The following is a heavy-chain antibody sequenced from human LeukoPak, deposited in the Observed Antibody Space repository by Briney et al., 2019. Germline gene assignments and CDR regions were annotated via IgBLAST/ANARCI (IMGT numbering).Heavy chain of an antibody. V-gene: IGHV3-23*01. D-gene: IGHD4-17*01. CDR3: IKEHYTVTTFTFDY. CDR1: GFTFNNFG. Sequence: PGGSLRLSCAASGFTFNNFGMTWVRQPPGRGLEWVSTISVSGGTTYYADSVKGRFTISRDNSKNAVYLQMNSLRAEDTAIYYCIKEHYTVTTFTFDYWGQGTLVTVSS. J-gene: IGHJ4*02. CDR2: ISVSGGTT.